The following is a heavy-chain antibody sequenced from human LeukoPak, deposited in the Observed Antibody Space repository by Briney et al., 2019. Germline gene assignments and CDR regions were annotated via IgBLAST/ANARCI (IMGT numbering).Heavy chain of an antibody. V-gene: IGHV4-34*01. CDR3: ASGAAAGTFDY. CDR2: INHSGST. D-gene: IGHD6-13*01. CDR1: GGSFSGYY. J-gene: IGHJ4*02. Sequence: SETLSLTCAVYGGSFSGYYWSWIRQPPGKGLEWIGEINHSGSTNYNPSLESRVTISVDTSKNQFSLKLSSVTAADTAVYYCASGAAAGTFDYWGQGTLVTVSS.